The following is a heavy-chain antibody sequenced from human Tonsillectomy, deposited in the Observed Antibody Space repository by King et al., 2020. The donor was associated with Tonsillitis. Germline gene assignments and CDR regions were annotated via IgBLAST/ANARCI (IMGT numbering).Heavy chain of an antibody. J-gene: IGHJ6*03. CDR1: GFTFHDYT. D-gene: IGHD3-10*01. Sequence: DVQLVESGGVVVQPGGSLRLSCAASGFTFHDYTMHWVRQVPGKGLQWGSLISWDGWTTYYADSVKVRFTISRDNSKNSLYLQMNSLRTEDTALYYCAKALARITMVRGVDYMDVWGKGTTVTVSS. V-gene: IGHV3-43*01. CDR2: ISWDGWTT. CDR3: AKALARITMVRGVDYMDV.